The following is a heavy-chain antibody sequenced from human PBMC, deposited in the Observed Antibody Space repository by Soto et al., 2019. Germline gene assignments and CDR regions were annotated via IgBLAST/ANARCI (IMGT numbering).Heavy chain of an antibody. CDR1: GFTFSNFA. D-gene: IGHD2-15*01. J-gene: IGHJ6*02. V-gene: IGHV3-30-3*01. CDR3: ARDYSYQRAMDV. CDR2: ISYDGSHK. Sequence: GGSLRLSCAASGFTFSNFAMYWVRQAPGKGLEWVTVISYDGSHKYYADSVKGRFTISRDNSKDTLYLQMNNLRAEDSAVYFCARDYSYQRAMDVWGQGTTVTVSS.